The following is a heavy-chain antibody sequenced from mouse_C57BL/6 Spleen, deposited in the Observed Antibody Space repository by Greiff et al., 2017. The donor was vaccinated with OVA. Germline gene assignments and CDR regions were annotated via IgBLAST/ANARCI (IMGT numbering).Heavy chain of an antibody. J-gene: IGHJ2*01. V-gene: IGHV1-15*01. CDR2: IDPETGGT. Sequence: QVQLQQSGAELVRPGASVTLSCKASGYTFTDYEMHWVKQTPVHGLEWIGAIDPETGGTAYNQKFKGKAILTADKSSSTAYMELRSLTSEDSAVYYCTRQRGYFDDWGQGTTLTVSS. CDR1: GYTFTDYE. CDR3: TRQRGYFDD.